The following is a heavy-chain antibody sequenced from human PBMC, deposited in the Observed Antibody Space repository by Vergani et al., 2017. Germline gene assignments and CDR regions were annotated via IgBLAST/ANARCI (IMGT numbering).Heavy chain of an antibody. CDR2: ISYDGSNK. Sequence: QVQLVESGGGVVQPGRSLRLSCAASGFTFSSYGMHWVRQAPGQGLEWAAVISYDGSNKYYADSVKCRFTISMDNSKNTLYLQMNSLRAEDPAVYYCAKAGPLSNYYGSGSYYNSDFDYWGQGTLVTVSS. CDR1: GFTFSSYG. D-gene: IGHD3-10*01. J-gene: IGHJ4*02. CDR3: AKAGPLSNYYGSGSYYNSDFDY. V-gene: IGHV3-30*18.